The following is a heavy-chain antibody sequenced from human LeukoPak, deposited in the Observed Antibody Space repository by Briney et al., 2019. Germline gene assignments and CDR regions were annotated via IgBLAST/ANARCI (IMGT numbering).Heavy chain of an antibody. D-gene: IGHD3-22*01. CDR2: IYHSGST. V-gene: IGHV4-38-2*02. CDR3: AREVTMIVVAKNYFDY. Sequence: SETRSLTCTVSDYSISSDYYWGWIRQPPGKGLEWIGSIYHSGSTYYNPSLKSRVTISVDTSKNQFSLKLSSVTAADTAVYYCAREVTMIVVAKNYFDYWGQGTLVTVSS. CDR1: DYSISSDYY. J-gene: IGHJ4*02.